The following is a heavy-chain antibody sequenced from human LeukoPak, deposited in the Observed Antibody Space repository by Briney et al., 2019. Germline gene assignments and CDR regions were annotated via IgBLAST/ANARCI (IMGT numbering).Heavy chain of an antibody. Sequence: GGSLRLSCAASGFTFSSYGMHWVRQAPGKGLEWVAVIWYDGSNKYYADSVKGRFTISRDNSKNTLYLQMNSPRAEDTAVYYCARVKFVRSWLHPTTDAFDIWGQGTMVTVSS. CDR1: GFTFSSYG. CDR2: IWYDGSNK. D-gene: IGHD5-12*01. J-gene: IGHJ3*02. CDR3: ARVKFVRSWLHPTTDAFDI. V-gene: IGHV3-33*01.